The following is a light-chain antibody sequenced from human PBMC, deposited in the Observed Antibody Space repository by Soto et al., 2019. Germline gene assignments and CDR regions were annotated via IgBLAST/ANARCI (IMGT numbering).Light chain of an antibody. Sequence: IQMTQSPSSLSASVGDRVTITCRASQGVRDDVGWYQQKPGKAPKLLIYSASTLQSGVPARFSGSGSGTDFTLTISGLQPEDFATYYCLQESNYPLTFGGGTRWISN. CDR1: QGVRDD. V-gene: IGKV1-6*01. CDR2: SAS. J-gene: IGKJ4*01. CDR3: LQESNYPLT.